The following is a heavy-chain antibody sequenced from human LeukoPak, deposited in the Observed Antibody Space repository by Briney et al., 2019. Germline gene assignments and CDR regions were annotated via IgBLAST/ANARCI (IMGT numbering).Heavy chain of an antibody. CDR2: INHSGST. CDR3: ASGAAAGTLKLNQRYYFDY. D-gene: IGHD6-13*01. V-gene: IGHV4-34*01. Sequence: SETLSLTCAVYGGSFSGYYWSWIRQPPGKGLEWIGEINHSGSTNYNPSLKSRVTISVDTSKNQFSLKLSSVTAADTAVYYCASGAAAGTLKLNQRYYFDYWGQGTLVTVSS. CDR1: GGSFSGYY. J-gene: IGHJ4*02.